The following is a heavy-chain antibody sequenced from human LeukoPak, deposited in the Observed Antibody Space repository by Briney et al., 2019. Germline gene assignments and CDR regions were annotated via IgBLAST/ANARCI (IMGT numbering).Heavy chain of an antibody. CDR2: IYTSGST. CDR1: GGSISSGSYY. D-gene: IGHD2-21*02. V-gene: IGHV4-61*02. CDR3: ARSFTGPYCAGDCYHAFDI. J-gene: IGHJ3*02. Sequence: SQTLSLTCTVSGGSISSGSYYWSWIWQPAGKGLEWIGRIYTSGSTNYNPSLKSRVTISVDTSKNQFSLKLSSVTAADTAVYYCARSFTGPYCAGDCYHAFDIWGQGTMVTVSS.